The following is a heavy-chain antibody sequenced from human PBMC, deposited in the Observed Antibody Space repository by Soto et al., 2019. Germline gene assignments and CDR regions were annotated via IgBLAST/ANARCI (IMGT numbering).Heavy chain of an antibody. CDR3: AKSRGGTANGLDV. Sequence: EVQLVESGGDLVQPGRSLRLSCAASGFTFGDYGMHWVRQVPGKGLEWVSGISWKSASIGYADSVKGRFTISRDNAKNPLYLQMNSLSAEDTALYHCAKSRGGTANGLDVWGQGTTVTVSS. V-gene: IGHV3-9*01. J-gene: IGHJ6*02. D-gene: IGHD2-15*01. CDR1: GFTFGDYG. CDR2: ISWKSASI.